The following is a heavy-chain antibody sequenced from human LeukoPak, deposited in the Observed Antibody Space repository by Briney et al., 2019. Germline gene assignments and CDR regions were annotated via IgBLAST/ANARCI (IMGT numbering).Heavy chain of an antibody. CDR2: IYHSGNT. CDR3: ARDVREVWPQYKGWFDP. V-gene: IGHV4-30-4*02. CDR1: GGSISSGDYY. J-gene: IGHJ5*02. Sequence: PSETLSLTCTVSGGSISSGDYYWSWIRQPPGKGLEWIGYIYHSGNTNYNPSLKSRLTISVDTPRNQFSLKLSSVTAADTAVYYCARDVREVWPQYKGWFDPWGQGTLVTVSS. D-gene: IGHD1-14*01.